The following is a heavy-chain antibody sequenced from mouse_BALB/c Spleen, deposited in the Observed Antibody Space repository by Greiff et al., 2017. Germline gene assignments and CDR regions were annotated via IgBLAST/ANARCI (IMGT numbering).Heavy chain of an antibody. V-gene: IGHV1-31*01. CDR2: IYPYNGFS. J-gene: IGHJ4*01. D-gene: IGHD1-1*01. Sequence: VQLQQSRPELVKPGASVKISCKASGYSFTGYYMHWVKQSHGKSLEWIGYIYPYNGFSSYNQKFKGKATLTVDKSSSTAYMELRSLTSEDSAVYYCASPIYYYGSSYVEDYAMDYWGQGTSVTVSS. CDR3: ASPIYYYGSSYVEDYAMDY. CDR1: GYSFTGYY.